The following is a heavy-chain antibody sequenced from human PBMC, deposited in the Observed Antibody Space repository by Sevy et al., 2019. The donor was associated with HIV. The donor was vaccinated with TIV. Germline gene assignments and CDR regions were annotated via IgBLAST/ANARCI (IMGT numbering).Heavy chain of an antibody. D-gene: IGHD3-22*01. Sequence: GGSLRLSCAASGFPFHDHAMHWVRQSPGKGLEWVSGISWNSGSIGYADSVKGRFTISRDNAKQSIYLQMNNLRPDDTAFYYWAKGLNRGCDSINCYSYHYYLYGLDVWGQGTTVTVSS. CDR1: GFPFHDHA. J-gene: IGHJ6*02. V-gene: IGHV3-9*01. CDR2: ISWNSGSI. CDR3: AKGLNRGCDSINCYSYHYYLYGLDV.